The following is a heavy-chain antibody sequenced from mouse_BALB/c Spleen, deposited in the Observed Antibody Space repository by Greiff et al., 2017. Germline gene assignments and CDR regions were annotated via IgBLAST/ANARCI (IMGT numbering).Heavy chain of an antibody. CDR1: GFTFSSFG. D-gene: IGHD2-14*01. J-gene: IGHJ4*01. V-gene: IGHV5-17*02. Sequence: EVKVVESGGGLVQPGGSRKLSCAASGFTFSSFGMHWVRQAPEKGLEWVAYISSGSSTIYYADTVKGRFTISRDNPKNTLFLQMTSLRSEDTAMYYCARHYRYDEGGAMDYWGQGTSVTVSS. CDR2: ISSGSSTI. CDR3: ARHYRYDEGGAMDY.